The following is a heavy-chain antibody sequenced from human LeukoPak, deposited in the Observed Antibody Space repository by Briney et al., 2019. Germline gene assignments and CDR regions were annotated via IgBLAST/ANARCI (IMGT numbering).Heavy chain of an antibody. D-gene: IGHD4-11*01. CDR1: GYTFTGYY. V-gene: IGHV1-2*02. J-gene: IGHJ4*02. CDR2: INLNSGRT. CDR3: AAALDLDYNMISDS. Sequence: ASVKVSCQASGYTFTGYYIHGVRQAPGKGLQWMGWINLNSGRTNYAQKFQGRVTMTRDTSISTGYMELRRLRSDDTAVYYCAAALDLDYNMISDSWGQGTVVTVSS.